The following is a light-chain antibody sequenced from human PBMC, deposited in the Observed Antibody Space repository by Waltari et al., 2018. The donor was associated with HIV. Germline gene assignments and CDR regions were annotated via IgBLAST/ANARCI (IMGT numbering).Light chain of an antibody. CDR2: GAS. V-gene: IGKV1-39*01. CDR3: QQNYNLPRT. J-gene: IGKJ1*01. CDR1: QTINTY. Sequence: DIQMTQSPSSLSASVGDRVTITCRASQTINTYLNWYQQKPGEAPKLLIYGASSLQSGVPSRFSGGGSGRDFTLSISSLQPGDFATYYCQQNYNLPRTFGQGTRVEI.